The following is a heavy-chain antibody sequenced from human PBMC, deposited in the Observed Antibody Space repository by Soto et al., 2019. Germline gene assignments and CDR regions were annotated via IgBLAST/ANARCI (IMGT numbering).Heavy chain of an antibody. CDR1: GFTFSHYA. CDR2: MSYDGSNE. Sequence: VQLVESGGGVVQPGRSLRLSCAASGFTFSHYAMHWVRQAPGKGLEWVALMSYDGSNEYYADSVKGRFTISRDNSKNTLYLQMNRLRAEDTVVYYCAKDGSHNFDYWGQGTLVTVSS. CDR3: AKDGSHNFDY. J-gene: IGHJ4*02. V-gene: IGHV3-30*18. D-gene: IGHD1-26*01.